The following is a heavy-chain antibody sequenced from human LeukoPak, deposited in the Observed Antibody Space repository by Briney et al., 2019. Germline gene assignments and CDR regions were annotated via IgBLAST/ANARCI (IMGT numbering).Heavy chain of an antibody. V-gene: IGHV4-59*01. CDR3: ARVTNDFWSGYYKVNSFDP. CDR2: IYYSGST. J-gene: IGHJ5*02. Sequence: PSETLSLTCTVSGGSISSYYWSWIRQPPGKGLEWIGYIYYSGSTNYNPSLKSRVTISVDTSKNQFSLKLSSVTAADTAVYYCARVTNDFWSGYYKVNSFDPWGQGTLVTVSS. CDR1: GGSISSYY. D-gene: IGHD3-3*01.